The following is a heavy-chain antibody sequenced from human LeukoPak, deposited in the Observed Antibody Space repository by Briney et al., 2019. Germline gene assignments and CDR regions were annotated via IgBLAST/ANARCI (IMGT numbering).Heavy chain of an antibody. CDR2: IYPGDSDT. V-gene: IGHV5-51*01. J-gene: IGHJ4*02. CDR1: GYSFTSYW. Sequence: GESLKISCKGSGYSFTSYWIGWVRQMPGKGLEWMGIIYPGDSDTRYSPSFQGQVTISADKSISTAYLQWSSLKASDTAMYYCARLGTRDILTGYYGLFDYWGQGTLVTVSS. D-gene: IGHD3-9*01. CDR3: ARLGTRDILTGYYGLFDY.